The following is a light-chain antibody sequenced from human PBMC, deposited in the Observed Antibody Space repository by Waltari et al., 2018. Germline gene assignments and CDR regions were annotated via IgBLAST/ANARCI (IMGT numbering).Light chain of an antibody. CDR3: QQYDSLPWT. CDR1: QDIKNY. Sequence: DIQMTQSPSSLSASVGDRVTITCQASQDIKNYLNWYQQKPGKAPKVLIYDGSNLETGVPSRFSGSGSGTDFIFTISSLQPEDIATYYCQQYDSLPWTFGQGTTVEIK. V-gene: IGKV1-33*01. J-gene: IGKJ1*01. CDR2: DGS.